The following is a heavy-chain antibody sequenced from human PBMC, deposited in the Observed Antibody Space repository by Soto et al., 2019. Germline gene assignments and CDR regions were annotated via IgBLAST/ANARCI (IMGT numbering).Heavy chain of an antibody. J-gene: IGHJ5*02. CDR3: AHRIRRLTSPWFDP. D-gene: IGHD4-17*01. CDR2: IYWDDDK. V-gene: IGHV2-5*02. CDR1: GFSLSTSGVG. Sequence: QITLKESGPTLVKPTQTLTLTCTFSGFSLSTSGVGVGWVRQPPGKALEWLALIYWDDDKWYSPSLNTRLTITKATSKTQVVLIMTHMDPVDTATYYCAHRIRRLTSPWFDPSGQGTLVTVSP.